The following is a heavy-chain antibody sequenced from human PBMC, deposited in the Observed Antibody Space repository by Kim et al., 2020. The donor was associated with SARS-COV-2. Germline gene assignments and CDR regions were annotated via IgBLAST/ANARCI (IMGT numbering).Heavy chain of an antibody. CDR2: IYYSGST. D-gene: IGHD1-20*01. V-gene: IGHV4-30-4*01. Sequence: SETLSLTCTVSGGSISSGDYYWSWIRQPPGKGLEWIGYIYYSGSTYYNPSLKSRVTISVDTSKNQFSLKLSSVTAADTAVYYCAREPYNWNPGGIYYYYGMDVWGQGTTVTVSS. J-gene: IGHJ6*02. CDR3: AREPYNWNPGGIYYYYGMDV. CDR1: GGSISSGDYY.